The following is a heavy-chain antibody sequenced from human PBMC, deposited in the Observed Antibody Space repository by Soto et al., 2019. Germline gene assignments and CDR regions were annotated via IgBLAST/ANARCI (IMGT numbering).Heavy chain of an antibody. D-gene: IGHD2-8*01. V-gene: IGHV1-18*01. Sequence: ASVKVSCKASVYTFTRYGISWVRQAPGQGLEWMGWISGYNGDANYAQTFQGRVSMTIDTSTTTAYMELRTLTPDDTAVYYCAKNGQPPYYYYGLDVWGQGTTVTVS. CDR3: AKNGQPPYYYYGLDV. CDR1: VYTFTRYG. J-gene: IGHJ6*02. CDR2: ISGYNGDA.